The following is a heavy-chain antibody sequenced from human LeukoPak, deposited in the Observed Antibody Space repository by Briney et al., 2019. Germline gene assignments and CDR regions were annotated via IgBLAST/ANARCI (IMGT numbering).Heavy chain of an antibody. V-gene: IGHV1-2*02. J-gene: IGHJ4*02. CDR3: AIDIVVVPAGEAEDC. Sequence: GASVKVSCKAFRYIFTDYYLHWVRQAPGQGLKGMGWTNPNSGLTNYAKRFQDRVTMTADTSVSTAYMQLTRLTSDDSAVYYCAIDIVVVPAGEAEDCWGQGTLVTVTS. CDR2: TNPNSGLT. CDR1: RYIFTDYY. D-gene: IGHD2-21*01.